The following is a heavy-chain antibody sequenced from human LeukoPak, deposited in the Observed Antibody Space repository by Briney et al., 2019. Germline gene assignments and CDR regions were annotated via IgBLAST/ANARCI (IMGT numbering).Heavy chain of an antibody. V-gene: IGHV3-53*01. CDR1: GFTVSSSY. J-gene: IGHJ4*02. Sequence: GGSLRLSCAASGFTVSSSYMYWVRQAPGKGLEWVSFFYRGDSTYYAESVRGRFTISRDDSKNTLYLLMNSLIPEDTAVYYCAREVVSSPSYFDSWGQGTLVTVSS. CDR2: FYRGDST. D-gene: IGHD2-15*01. CDR3: AREVVSSPSYFDS.